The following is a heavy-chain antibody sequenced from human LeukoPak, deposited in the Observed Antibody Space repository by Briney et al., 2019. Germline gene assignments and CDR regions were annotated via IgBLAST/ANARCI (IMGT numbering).Heavy chain of an antibody. CDR2: TYYSGST. J-gene: IGHJ5*02. Sequence: SETLSLTCTVSGGSISGSTCYWGWIRQPPGKGLEWIGSTYYSGSTYYNPSLKSRVTISVDTSKNQFSLKLSSVTAADTAVYYCARHGRATVVTTGTNWFDPWGQGTLVTVSS. D-gene: IGHD4-23*01. CDR1: GGSISGSTCY. CDR3: ARHGRATVVTTGTNWFDP. V-gene: IGHV4-39*01.